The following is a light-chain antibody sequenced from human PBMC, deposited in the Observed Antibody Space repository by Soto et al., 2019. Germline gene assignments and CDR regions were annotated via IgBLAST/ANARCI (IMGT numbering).Light chain of an antibody. CDR2: AAS. Sequence: DIQMTHSPSSLSASVGERVTITCRASQSISSYLNWYQQKPGKAPKLLIYAASSLQSGVPSRFSGSGSGIDFTLTISSLQPEDFATYYCQQSYSTPLTFGGGNKVEIK. CDR1: QSISSY. V-gene: IGKV1-39*01. CDR3: QQSYSTPLT. J-gene: IGKJ4*01.